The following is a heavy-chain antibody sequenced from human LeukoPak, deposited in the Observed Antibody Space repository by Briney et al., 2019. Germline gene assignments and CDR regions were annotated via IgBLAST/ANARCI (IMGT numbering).Heavy chain of an antibody. CDR2: ISAYNGNT. CDR3: ARSVVDDSSGYYYVGYYYYYMDV. Sequence: ASVKVSCKASGYTFTSYGISWVRQAPGQGLEWMGWISAYNGNTNYAQKLQGRVTMTTDTSTSTAYMELSSLRSEDTAVYYCARSVVDDSSGYYYVGYYYYYMDVWGKGTTVTVSS. J-gene: IGHJ6*03. V-gene: IGHV1-18*01. CDR1: GYTFTSYG. D-gene: IGHD3-22*01.